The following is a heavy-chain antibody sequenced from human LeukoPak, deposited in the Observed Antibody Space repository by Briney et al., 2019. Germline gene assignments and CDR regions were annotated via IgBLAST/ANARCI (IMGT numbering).Heavy chain of an antibody. J-gene: IGHJ6*03. CDR3: ASSGVAGNYYFFMDL. V-gene: IGHV4-59*11. CDR1: GDSISSHY. CDR2: TSDGGNT. Sequence: ETLSLTCIVSGDSISSHYWTWIRQSAGKGLEWIGYTSDGGNTNYNPSLKSRVTISLDTSENQVSLKLTSVTAADTAMYYCASSGVAGNYYFFMDLWGKGTTVTVSS. D-gene: IGHD6-19*01.